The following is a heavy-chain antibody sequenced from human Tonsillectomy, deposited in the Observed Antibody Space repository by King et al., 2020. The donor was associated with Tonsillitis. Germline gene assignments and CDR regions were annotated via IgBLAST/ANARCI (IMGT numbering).Heavy chain of an antibody. Sequence: EVQLVESGGGLVQPGGSLRLACAASGFTFGSYAMTLVRQARGKGRECVSAIIGSGGSTYYADSVKGRFTISRDNSKNTLYLQMNSLRAEDTAVYYCAKSLRGDYWGQGTLVTVSS. J-gene: IGHJ4*02. V-gene: IGHV3-23*04. CDR2: IIGSGGST. CDR1: GFTFGSYA. CDR3: AKSLRGDY. D-gene: IGHD5/OR15-5a*01.